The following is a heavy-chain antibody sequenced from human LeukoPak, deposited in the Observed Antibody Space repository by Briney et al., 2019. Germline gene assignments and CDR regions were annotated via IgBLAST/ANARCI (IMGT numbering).Heavy chain of an antibody. D-gene: IGHD3-3*01. CDR1: GGTFSSYA. CDR3: ARGDFVSGGYPFDY. CDR2: IIPIFGTA. V-gene: IGHV1-69*01. Sequence: GGSLRLSCAASGGTFSSYAISWVRQAPGQGLEWMGGIIPIFGTANYAQKFQGRVTITADESTSTAYMELSSLRSEDTAVYYCARGDFVSGGYPFDYWGQGTLVTVSS. J-gene: IGHJ4*02.